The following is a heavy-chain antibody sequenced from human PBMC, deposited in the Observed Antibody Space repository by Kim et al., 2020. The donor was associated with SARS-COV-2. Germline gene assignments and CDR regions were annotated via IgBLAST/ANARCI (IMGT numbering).Heavy chain of an antibody. CDR1: GFTFSNAW. J-gene: IGHJ3*02. V-gene: IGHV3-15*01. D-gene: IGHD3-22*01. CDR3: TTGGITMIVYAFDI. CDR2: IKSKTDGGTT. Sequence: GGSLRLSCAASGFTFSNAWMSWVRQAPGKGLEWVGRIKSKTDGGTTDYAAPVKGRFTISRDDSKNTLYLQMNSLKTEDTAVYYCTTGGITMIVYAFDIWGQGTMVTVSS.